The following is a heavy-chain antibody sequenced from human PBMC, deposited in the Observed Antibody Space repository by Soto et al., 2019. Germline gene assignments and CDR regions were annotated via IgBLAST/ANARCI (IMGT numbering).Heavy chain of an antibody. D-gene: IGHD3-3*01. CDR3: ARDSRYYDFWSGSRLRGYYYYGMDV. V-gene: IGHV1-69*13. CDR2: IIPIFGTA. J-gene: IGHJ6*02. CDR1: GGTFSSYA. Sequence: WASVKVSCKASGGTFSSYAISWVRQAPGQGLEWMGGIIPIFGTANYAQKFQGRVTITADESTSTAYMELSSLRSEDTAVYYCARDSRYYDFWSGSRLRGYYYYGMDVWGQGTTVTVSS.